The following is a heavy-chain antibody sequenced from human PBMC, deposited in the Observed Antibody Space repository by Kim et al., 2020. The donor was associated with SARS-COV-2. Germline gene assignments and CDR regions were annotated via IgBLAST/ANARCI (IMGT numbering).Heavy chain of an antibody. CDR3: AKDHHVLRYFEYYFDY. Sequence: GGSLRLSCAASGFTFSSYAMSWVRQAPGKGLEWVSAISGSGGSTYYADSVKGRFTISRDNSKNTLYLQMNSLRAEDTAVYYCAKDHHVLRYFEYYFDYWGQGTLVTVSS. CDR1: GFTFSSYA. D-gene: IGHD3-9*01. J-gene: IGHJ4*02. CDR2: ISGSGGST. V-gene: IGHV3-23*01.